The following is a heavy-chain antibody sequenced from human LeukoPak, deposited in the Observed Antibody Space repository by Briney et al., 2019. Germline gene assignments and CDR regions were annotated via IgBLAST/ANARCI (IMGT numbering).Heavy chain of an antibody. Sequence: SETLSLTCTVSGGSISSSSYYWGWIRQPPGKGLEWIGSIYYSGSTYYNPSLKSRVTISVDTSKNQFSLKLSSVTAADTAVYYCARDHYYDSSGYYRNRGGFDYWGQGTLVTVSS. CDR1: GGSISSSSYY. CDR3: ARDHYYDSSGYYRNRGGFDY. V-gene: IGHV4-39*07. J-gene: IGHJ4*02. CDR2: IYYSGST. D-gene: IGHD3-22*01.